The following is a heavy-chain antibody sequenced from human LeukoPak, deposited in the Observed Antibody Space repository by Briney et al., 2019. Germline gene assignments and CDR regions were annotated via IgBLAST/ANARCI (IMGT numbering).Heavy chain of an antibody. Sequence: ASVKVSCKASGYTFTSYGISWVRQAPGQGLEWMGWISAYNGNTNYAQKIQGRVTMTTDTSTSTAYMELRSLRSDDTAVYYCARIELYYDFRSGQDYWGQGSLVTVSS. D-gene: IGHD3-3*01. CDR3: ARIELYYDFRSGQDY. J-gene: IGHJ4*02. CDR2: ISAYNGNT. V-gene: IGHV1-18*01. CDR1: GYTFTSYG.